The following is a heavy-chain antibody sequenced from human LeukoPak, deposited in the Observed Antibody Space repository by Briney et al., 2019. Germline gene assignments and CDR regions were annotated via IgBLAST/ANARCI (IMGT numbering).Heavy chain of an antibody. CDR3: ARHREGAFDI. V-gene: IGHV4-59*08. Sequence: SETLSLTCTVSGGSISSYYWSCIRQPPGGGLEWIGYIYYSGSTPYNPSLKSRVTMSVDTSKNQFSLKLSSVTAADTAVYYCARHREGAFDIWGPGTMVTVSS. J-gene: IGHJ3*02. CDR1: GGSISSYY. CDR2: IYYSGST.